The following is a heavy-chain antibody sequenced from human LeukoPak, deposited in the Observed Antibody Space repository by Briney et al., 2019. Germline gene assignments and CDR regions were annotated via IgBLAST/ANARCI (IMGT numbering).Heavy chain of an antibody. CDR3: ARGDYYGSGSYYPTPDY. V-gene: IGHV3-11*01. J-gene: IGHJ4*02. Sequence: GGSLRFSCAASGFTFSDYYMSWIRQAPGKGLEWVSYISSSGSTIYYADSVKGRFTISRDNAKNSLYLQMNSLRAEDTAVYYCARGDYYGSGSYYPTPDYWGQGTLVTVSS. CDR2: ISSSGSTI. D-gene: IGHD3-10*01. CDR1: GFTFSDYY.